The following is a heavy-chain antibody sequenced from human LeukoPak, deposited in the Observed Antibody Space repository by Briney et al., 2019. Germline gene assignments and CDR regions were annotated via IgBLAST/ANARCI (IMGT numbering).Heavy chain of an antibody. Sequence: GGSLRLSCAASGFTFSSYAMHWVRQAPGKGLEWVSSISSSSSYIYYADSVKGRFTISRDNAKNSLYLQMNSLRAEDTAVYYCARDSPPRDDVPLWTGDYWGQGTLVTVSS. CDR1: GFTFSSYA. CDR2: ISSSSSYI. J-gene: IGHJ4*02. V-gene: IGHV3-21*01. CDR3: ARDSPPRDDVPLWTGDY. D-gene: IGHD3/OR15-3a*01.